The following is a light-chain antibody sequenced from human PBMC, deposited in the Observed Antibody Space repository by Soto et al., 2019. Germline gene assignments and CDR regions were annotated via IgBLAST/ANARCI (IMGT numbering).Light chain of an antibody. Sequence: DIQLTQSPSILSASVGDRVTITCRASENIYGYLAWYQQKPGEAPKLLIYWASTLVSGVPSRFTGGESGTESTLTISDLQPDDFATYFCQQYSAYPLTFGGVTKVDVK. J-gene: IGKJ4*01. CDR2: WAS. V-gene: IGKV1-5*03. CDR3: QQYSAYPLT. CDR1: ENIYGY.